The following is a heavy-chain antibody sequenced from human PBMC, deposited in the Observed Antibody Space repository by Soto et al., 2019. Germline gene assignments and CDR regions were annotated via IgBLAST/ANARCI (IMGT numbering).Heavy chain of an antibody. V-gene: IGHV3-33*01. D-gene: IGHD5-12*01. CDR1: GFTFSSYG. Sequence: QVQLVESGGGVVQPGRSLRLSCAASGFTFSSYGMHWVRQAPGKGLEWVAVIWYDGSNKYYADSVKGRFTISRDNSKNTLYLQMNTLRAEDTAVYYCARDQGGYGPRHFDYWGQGTLVTVSS. CDR2: IWYDGSNK. CDR3: ARDQGGYGPRHFDY. J-gene: IGHJ4*02.